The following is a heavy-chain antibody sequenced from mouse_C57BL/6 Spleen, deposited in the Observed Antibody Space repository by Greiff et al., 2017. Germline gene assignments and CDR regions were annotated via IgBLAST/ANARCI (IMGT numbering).Heavy chain of an antibody. V-gene: IGHV7-3*01. Sequence: EVQRVESGGGLVQPGGSLSLSCAASGFTFTDYYMSWVRQPPGKALEWLGFIRNKANGYTTEYSASVKGRFTISRDNSQSILYLQMNALRAEDSATYYCARSSYYFDYWGQGTTLTVSS. J-gene: IGHJ2*01. CDR2: IRNKANGYTT. CDR1: GFTFTDYY. CDR3: ARSSYYFDY.